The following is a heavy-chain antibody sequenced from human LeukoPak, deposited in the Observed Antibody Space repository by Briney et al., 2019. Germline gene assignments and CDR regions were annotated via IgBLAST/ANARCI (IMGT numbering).Heavy chain of an antibody. D-gene: IGHD2-15*01. V-gene: IGHV1-18*01. J-gene: IGHJ4*02. CDR1: GYTFTSYG. Sequence: GASVKVSCKASGYTFTSYGISWVRQAPGQGLEWMGWISAYNGNTNYAQKLQGRVTMTTDTSTSTAYMELRSLRSDDTAVYYCARVLGIVVVVAALGTIDYWGQGTLVTVSS. CDR2: ISAYNGNT. CDR3: ARVLGIVVVVAALGTIDY.